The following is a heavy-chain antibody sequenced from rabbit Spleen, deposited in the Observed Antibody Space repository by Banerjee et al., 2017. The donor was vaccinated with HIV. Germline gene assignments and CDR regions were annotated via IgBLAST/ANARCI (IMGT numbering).Heavy chain of an antibody. CDR3: ARDLVGVIGWNFYL. D-gene: IGHD1-1*01. Sequence: QSLEESGGDLVKPGASLTLTCTASGFSFGDRDVMCWVRQAPGKGLEWIACINVATGKPVYATWAKGRFTISRTSSTTVTLRMTSLTAADTATYFCARDLVGVIGWNFYLWGPGTLVTVS. CDR2: INVATGKP. CDR1: GFSFGDRDV. J-gene: IGHJ4*01. V-gene: IGHV1S40*01.